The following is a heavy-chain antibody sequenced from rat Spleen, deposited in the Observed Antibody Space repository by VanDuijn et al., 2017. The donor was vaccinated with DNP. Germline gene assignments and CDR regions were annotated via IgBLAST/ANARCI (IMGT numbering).Heavy chain of an antibody. Sequence: EVQLVESGGGLVQPGRSLKLSCAASGFTFSNYYMAWVRQAPKKGLEWVATISYDGSSTNYRDSVKGRFTISRENAKSTLYLQVDSLRSEDTATYYCALSTGRGFDYWGQGVMVSVSS. CDR3: ALSTGRGFDY. CDR2: ISYDGSST. CDR1: GFTFSNYY. V-gene: IGHV5S10*01. J-gene: IGHJ2*01. D-gene: IGHD5-1*01.